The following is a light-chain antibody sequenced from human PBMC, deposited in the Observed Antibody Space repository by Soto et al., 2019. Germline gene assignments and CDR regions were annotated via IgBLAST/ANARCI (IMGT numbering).Light chain of an antibody. J-gene: IGKJ4*01. CDR3: QQLNSYPFA. CDR2: AAS. V-gene: IGKV1-9*01. Sequence: DIQLTQSPSFLSASVGDRVTITCRASQGISSYLAWYQQKPGKAPKLLIYAASTLQSGVPSRFSGRESGKEFTLTIRSLQPEDFATYYCQQLNSYPFAFGGGTKGEIK. CDR1: QGISSY.